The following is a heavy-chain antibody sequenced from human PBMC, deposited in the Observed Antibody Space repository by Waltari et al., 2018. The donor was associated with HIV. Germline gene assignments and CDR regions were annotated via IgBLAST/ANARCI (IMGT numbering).Heavy chain of an antibody. Sequence: QVQLVQSGAEVKKPGASVKVSCKASGYTFTGYYMHWVRQAPGQGLEWMGRINPNSGGTNYAQKFQGRVTMTRDTSISTAYMELSRLRSDDTAVYYCARVSSPDYIQLWSEEWFYWGQGTLVTVSS. J-gene: IGHJ4*02. CDR3: ARVSSPDYIQLWSEEWFY. D-gene: IGHD5-18*01. CDR1: GYTFTGYY. V-gene: IGHV1-2*06. CDR2: INPNSGGT.